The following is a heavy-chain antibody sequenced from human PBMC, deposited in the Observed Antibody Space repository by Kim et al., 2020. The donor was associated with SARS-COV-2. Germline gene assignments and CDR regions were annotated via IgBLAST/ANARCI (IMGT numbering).Heavy chain of an antibody. CDR3: ARLPIPLDAFDI. V-gene: IGHV4-39*01. J-gene: IGHJ3*02. Sequence: YNPSLKSRVTISVDTSKNQFSLKLSSVTAADTAVYYCARLPIPLDAFDIWGQGTMVTVSS. D-gene: IGHD2-21*01.